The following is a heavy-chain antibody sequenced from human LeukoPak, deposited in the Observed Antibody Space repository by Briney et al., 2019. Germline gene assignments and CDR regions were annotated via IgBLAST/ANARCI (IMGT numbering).Heavy chain of an antibody. Sequence: PGGSLRVSSAASGFTFSSYALSWVRQAPGKGLEWVSGISGSGGSTYYADAVKGRFSISRDNSKNTQYLQMNSLRAEDTAVYYCAKGDGYNYDNWFDPWGQGTLVTVSS. CDR1: GFTFSSYA. CDR2: ISGSGGST. J-gene: IGHJ5*02. CDR3: AKGDGYNYDNWFDP. V-gene: IGHV3-23*01. D-gene: IGHD5-24*01.